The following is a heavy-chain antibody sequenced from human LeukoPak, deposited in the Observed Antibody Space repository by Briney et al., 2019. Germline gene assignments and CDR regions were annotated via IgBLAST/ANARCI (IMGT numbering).Heavy chain of an antibody. D-gene: IGHD5-24*01. Sequence: PGGSLRLSCAASGFTFSSYAMHWVRHAPGKGLEYVSAISSNGGSTYYANSVKCRFTISRDNSKNTLYLQMGSLRAEDMAVYYCARGRRDGYNYPIGDYWGQGTLVTVSS. CDR1: GFTFSSYA. V-gene: IGHV3-64*01. CDR2: ISSNGGST. J-gene: IGHJ4*02. CDR3: ARGRRDGYNYPIGDY.